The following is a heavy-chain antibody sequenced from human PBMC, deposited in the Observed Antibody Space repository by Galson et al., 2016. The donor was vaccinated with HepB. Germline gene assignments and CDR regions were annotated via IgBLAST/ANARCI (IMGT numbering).Heavy chain of an antibody. V-gene: IGHV1-2*02. CDR2: IHPDTGGT. CDR1: GYKFTDYS. Sequence: SVKVSCKASGYKFTDYSIHWVRQAPGQGLEWVGWIHPDTGGTHYAQKFQGRVTLTRDTSISTADMELSRLRSDDTAGSFCALAYTCNSIDDWGQGTLVTVSS. D-gene: IGHD1-7*01. CDR3: ALAYTCNSIDD. J-gene: IGHJ4*02.